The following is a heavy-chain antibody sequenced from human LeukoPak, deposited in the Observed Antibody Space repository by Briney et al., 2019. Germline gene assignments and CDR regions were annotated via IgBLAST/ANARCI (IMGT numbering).Heavy chain of an antibody. CDR3: ARQQLGASNWFDP. CDR1: GYSFTSYW. J-gene: IGHJ5*02. V-gene: IGHV5-51*01. D-gene: IGHD6-6*01. CDR2: IYPGDSDT. Sequence: GEALKISCNGSGYSFTSYWIGWVRQMPGKGLEWMGIIYPGDSDTRYSPSFQGQVNISADKSISTAYLQWSSLKASDTAMYYCARQQLGASNWFDPWGQGTLVTVSS.